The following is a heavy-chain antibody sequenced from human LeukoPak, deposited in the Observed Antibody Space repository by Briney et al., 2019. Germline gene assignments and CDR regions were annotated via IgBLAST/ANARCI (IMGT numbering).Heavy chain of an antibody. V-gene: IGHV4-61*05. CDR1: GGSISSNSYY. CDR3: ARGYDSYDY. D-gene: IGHD3-22*01. Sequence: SETLSLTCTVSGGSISSNSYYRGWIRQPPGKGLEWIGYIYYSGSTNYNPSLKSRVTISVDTSKNQFSLKLSSVTAADTAVYYCARGYDSYDYWGQGTLVTVSS. CDR2: IYYSGST. J-gene: IGHJ4*02.